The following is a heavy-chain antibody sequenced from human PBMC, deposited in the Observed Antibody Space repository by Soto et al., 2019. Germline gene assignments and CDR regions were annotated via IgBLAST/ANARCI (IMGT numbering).Heavy chain of an antibody. Sequence: LPYPVSVGSVSIGSDYWRGSLRAPGRGLEWIGYIYYSGSTNCNPSLKSRVTISVDTSKNQFSLKLSSVTAADTAVYYCARDEVRDVDWVARSDYYYYALDCWG. CDR3: ARDEVRDVDWVARSDYYYYALDC. J-gene: IGHJ6*02. CDR2: IYYSGST. D-gene: IGHD3-9*01. V-gene: IGHV4-61*01. CDR1: VGSVSIGSDY.